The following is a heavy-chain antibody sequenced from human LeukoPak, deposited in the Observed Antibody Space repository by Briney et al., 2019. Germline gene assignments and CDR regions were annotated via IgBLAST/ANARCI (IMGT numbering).Heavy chain of an antibody. Sequence: SETLSLTCTVSGGSISSYHWSWIRQPPGKGLEWIGYIYYSGSTNYNPSLKSRVTISVDTSKNQFSLKLSSVTAADTAVYYCARSGGGTDYWGQGTLVTVSS. CDR1: GGSISSYH. J-gene: IGHJ4*02. V-gene: IGHV4-59*01. CDR2: IYYSGST. D-gene: IGHD3-16*01. CDR3: ARSGGGTDY.